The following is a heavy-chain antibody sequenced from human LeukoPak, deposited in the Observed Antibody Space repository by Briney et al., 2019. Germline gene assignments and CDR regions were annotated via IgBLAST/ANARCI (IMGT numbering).Heavy chain of an antibody. CDR1: GYTFSSYS. Sequence: PGGSLRLSCAAPGYTFSSYSINWVRQAPGKGLEWVSSISVGSNYIYYADSVRGRFSISRDDARNSLYLQMDSLGGDDTAVYYCARLRRNSNRSGYYYYYDYWGQGTLVTVSS. CDR3: ARLRRNSNRSGYYYYYDY. J-gene: IGHJ4*02. V-gene: IGHV3-21*01. D-gene: IGHD3-22*01. CDR2: ISVGSNYI.